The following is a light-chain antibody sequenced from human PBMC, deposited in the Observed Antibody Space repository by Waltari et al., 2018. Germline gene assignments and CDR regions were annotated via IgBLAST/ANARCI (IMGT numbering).Light chain of an antibody. CDR2: DVD. CDR3: SSYAKTLIVV. Sequence: QSALTQPRSVSGSPGQSVTISCTGTSSDVVGYTYVSWYQQRPGKAPTLIIYDVDKRPSGVPGRFSGSKSDNTASLTISGLQTEDEADYYCSSYAKTLIVVFGGGTKLTVL. CDR1: SSDVVGYTY. V-gene: IGLV2-11*01. J-gene: IGLJ2*01.